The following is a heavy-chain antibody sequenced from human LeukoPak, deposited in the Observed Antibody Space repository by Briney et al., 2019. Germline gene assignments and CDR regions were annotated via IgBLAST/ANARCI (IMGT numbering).Heavy chain of an antibody. CDR1: GYTFTGYY. CDR2: INPNSGGT. D-gene: IGHD3-16*02. Sequence: ASVKVSCKASGYTFTGYYMYWVRQAPGQGLEWMGWINPNSGGTNYAQKFQGRVTVTRDTSISTAYMELSRLRSDDTAVYYCARDHYDYVWGSYRYGAFDIWGQGTMVTVSS. CDR3: ARDHYDYVWGSYRYGAFDI. J-gene: IGHJ3*02. V-gene: IGHV1-2*02.